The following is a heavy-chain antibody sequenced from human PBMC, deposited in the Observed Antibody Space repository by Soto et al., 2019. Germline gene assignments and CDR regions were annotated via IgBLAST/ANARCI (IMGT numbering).Heavy chain of an antibody. Sequence: GESLKISCKGSGFSFSTYWIGWVRQMPGKGLECMGIIYPRDSDTRYNPSFQGQVTISVDTSISTAYLQWSSLRTSDTAMYYCTRTGVSSTFEIWGQGTMVTASS. CDR2: IYPRDSDT. D-gene: IGHD3-3*01. V-gene: IGHV5-51*01. CDR3: TRTGVSSTFEI. J-gene: IGHJ3*02. CDR1: GFSFSTYW.